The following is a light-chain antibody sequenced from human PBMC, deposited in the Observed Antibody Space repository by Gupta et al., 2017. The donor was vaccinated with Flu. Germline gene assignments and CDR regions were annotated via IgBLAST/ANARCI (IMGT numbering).Light chain of an antibody. Sequence: QSDLTQPRSVSGSPGQSVTISCTGTNSDVGAYNYVSWHQEHPGKAPKLMIYDVNKRPSVVPDRFSASKSGNTAYLTISGLQAEDEADYYCCSYTGSYTFVFGGGTKVTVL. V-gene: IGLV2-11*01. CDR1: NSDVGAYNY. J-gene: IGLJ2*01. CDR3: CSYTGSYTFV. CDR2: DVN.